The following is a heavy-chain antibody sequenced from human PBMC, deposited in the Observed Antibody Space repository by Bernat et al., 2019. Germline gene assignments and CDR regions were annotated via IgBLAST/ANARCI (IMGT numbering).Heavy chain of an antibody. CDR2: IYSSGST. Sequence: EVQLVESGGDLVQPGGSLRLSCAASGFTVSSTYMSWVRQAPGKGLEWVSVIYSSGSTYYAESVKGRLTISRDNSKHTLYLQMNSLRVEDTAFYYCAREGYSYGPLDYWGQGTLVTVSS. V-gene: IGHV3-66*01. CDR1: GFTVSSTY. D-gene: IGHD5-18*01. CDR3: AREGYSYGPLDY. J-gene: IGHJ4*02.